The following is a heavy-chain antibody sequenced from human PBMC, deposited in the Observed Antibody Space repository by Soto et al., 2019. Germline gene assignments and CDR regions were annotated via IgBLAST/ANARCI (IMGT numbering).Heavy chain of an antibody. CDR1: GYTFTDYY. CDR2: INPNTGDT. V-gene: IGHV1-2*04. CDR3: ARDLFTGYSGYGYYYYGMDV. Sequence: QVQLVQSGAEVKKPGASVNVSCKVSGYTFTDYYINWVRQAPGQGLEWMGWINPNTGDTTNAHKFQGWVTMTRDTSISTAYMELKRLRSDDTAMYYCARDLFTGYSGYGYYYYGMDVWGQGTAVTVSS. D-gene: IGHD5-12*01. J-gene: IGHJ6*02.